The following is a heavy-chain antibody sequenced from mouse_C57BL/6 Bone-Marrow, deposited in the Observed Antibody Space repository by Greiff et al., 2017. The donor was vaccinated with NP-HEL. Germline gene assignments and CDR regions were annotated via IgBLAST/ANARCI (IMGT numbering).Heavy chain of an antibody. J-gene: IGHJ4*01. CDR1: GFNIKDDY. CDR3: TTYYAQGAMDY. CDR2: IDPENGDT. Sequence: VQLQQSGAELVRPGASVKLSCTASGFNIKDDYMPWVKQRPEQGLEWIGWIDPENGDTEYASKFQGKATITADTSSNTAYLQLSSLTSEDTAVYYCTTYYAQGAMDYWGQGTSVTVSS. V-gene: IGHV14-4*01. D-gene: IGHD2-1*01.